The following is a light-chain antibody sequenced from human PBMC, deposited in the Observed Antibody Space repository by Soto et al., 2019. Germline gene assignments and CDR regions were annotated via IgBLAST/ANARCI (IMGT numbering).Light chain of an antibody. J-gene: IGKJ2*01. CDR2: EAS. CDR3: HQYDCHLGS. CDR1: HSVSSW. V-gene: IGKV1-5*01. Sequence: DIQMTQSPSTLSASVGERVTITCRASHSVSSWLAWYQQKPGKAPKLLIFEASTLHRGVPSRLSGSGSGTEYTLTMTSLETDNVETYDCHQYDCHLGSIGQGPPVVIK.